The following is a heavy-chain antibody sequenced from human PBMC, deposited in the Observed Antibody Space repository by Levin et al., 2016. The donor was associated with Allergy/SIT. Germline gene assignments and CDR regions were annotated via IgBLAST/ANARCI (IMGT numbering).Heavy chain of an antibody. CDR1: GYSFSGYY. Sequence: ASVKVSCKASGYSFSGYYIYWVRQAPGQGLDWMGWINPNSGDTKYAQQFQDRVTMTRDTSITTAYMELRRLRSDDTAVYYCVRSLGSGSYASGGRYWGQGTLVTVSS. CDR2: INPNSGDT. J-gene: IGHJ4*02. CDR3: VRSLGSGSYASGGRY. D-gene: IGHD1-26*01. V-gene: IGHV1-2*02.